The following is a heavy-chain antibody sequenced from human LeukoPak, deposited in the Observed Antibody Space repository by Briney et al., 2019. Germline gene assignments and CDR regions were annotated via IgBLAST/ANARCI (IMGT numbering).Heavy chain of an antibody. D-gene: IGHD6-19*01. Sequence: PGGSLRLSCAASGFTFSSYGMHWVRQAPGKGLEWVAVISYDGSNKYYADSVKGRFTISRDNSKNTLYLQVNSLRAEDTAVYYCAKDLGYSSGWYGAARDYWGQGTLVTVSS. J-gene: IGHJ4*02. CDR2: ISYDGSNK. CDR1: GFTFSSYG. CDR3: AKDLGYSSGWYGAARDY. V-gene: IGHV3-30*18.